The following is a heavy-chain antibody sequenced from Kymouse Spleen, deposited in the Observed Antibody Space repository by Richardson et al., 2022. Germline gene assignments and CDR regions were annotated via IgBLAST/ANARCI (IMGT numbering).Heavy chain of an antibody. CDR2: IYHSGST. CDR1: GGSISSSNW. D-gene: IGHD3-10*01. J-gene: IGHJ6*02. Sequence: QVQLQESGPGLVKPSGTLSLTCAVSGGSISSSNWWSWVRQPPGKGLEWIGEIYHSGSTNYNPSLKSRVTISVDKSKNQFSLKLSSVTAADTAVYYCASLYYYGSGSY*GASLLLLLRYGRLGPRDHGHRLL. CDR3: ASLYYYGSGSY*GASLLLLLRYGR. V-gene: IGHV4-4*02.